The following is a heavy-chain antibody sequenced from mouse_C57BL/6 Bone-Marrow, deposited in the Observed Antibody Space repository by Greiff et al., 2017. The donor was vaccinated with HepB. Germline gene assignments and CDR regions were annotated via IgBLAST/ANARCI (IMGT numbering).Heavy chain of an antibody. CDR3: ARGSYGSYCAMDY. Sequence: VQLQQSGAELLKPGASVKLSCKATGYTFTGYWIEWVKQRPGHGLEWIGEILPGNGSTNYNEKFKGKATFNADTSSNTAYMQLSSLTTEDSAIYYCARGSYGSYCAMDYWGQGTSVTVSS. J-gene: IGHJ4*01. CDR1: GYTFTGYW. D-gene: IGHD1-1*02. V-gene: IGHV1-9*01. CDR2: ILPGNGST.